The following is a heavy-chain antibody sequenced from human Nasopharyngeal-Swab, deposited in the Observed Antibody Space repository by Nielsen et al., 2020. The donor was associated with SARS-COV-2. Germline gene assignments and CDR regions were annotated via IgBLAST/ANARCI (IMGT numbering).Heavy chain of an antibody. D-gene: IGHD6-19*01. V-gene: IGHV4-39*07. CDR1: GGSINSSSYY. J-gene: IGHJ3*02. CDR2: IYYSGST. CDR3: AISGWYYAFDI. Sequence: SETLSLTCTVSGGSINSSSYYWGWIRQPPGKGLEWIGSIYYSGSTYYNPSLESRVTISVDTSKNQFSLKLSSVTAADTAVYYCAISGWYYAFDIWGQGTMVTV.